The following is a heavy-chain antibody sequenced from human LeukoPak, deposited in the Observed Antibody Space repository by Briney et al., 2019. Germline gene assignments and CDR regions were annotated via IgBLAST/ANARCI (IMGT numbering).Heavy chain of an antibody. Sequence: GGSLRLSCAASGFTFSSCAMNWIRQAPGKGLEWVSGISGSGGITHYADSVRGRFTISRDNSKNTLYLQMNSLRAEDTAVYYCAKGRIVVVVAATPLNYWGQGTLVTVSS. CDR2: ISGSGGIT. V-gene: IGHV3-23*01. CDR3: AKGRIVVVVAATPLNY. J-gene: IGHJ4*02. CDR1: GFTFSSCA. D-gene: IGHD2-15*01.